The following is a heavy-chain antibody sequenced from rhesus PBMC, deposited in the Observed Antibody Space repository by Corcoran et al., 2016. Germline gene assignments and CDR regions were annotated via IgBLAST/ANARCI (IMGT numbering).Heavy chain of an antibody. CDR1: GFTFSTVW. CDR2: IKSKADGGKA. V-gene: IGHV3-30*01. CDR3: TTDSYFDY. Sequence: EVQLVESGGGLVQPGGSLRLSCAASGFTFSTVWMNWVRQAPGKGLEWVARIKSKADGGKADYAASVKGRFTISRDDSKNTLYLQMNSLKTEDTAVYYCTTDSYFDYWGQGVLVTVSS. J-gene: IGHJ4*01.